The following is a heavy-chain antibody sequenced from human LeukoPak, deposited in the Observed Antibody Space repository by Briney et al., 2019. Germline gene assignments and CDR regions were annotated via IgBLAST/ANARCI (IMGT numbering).Heavy chain of an antibody. CDR3: ATARLGGSYGLDY. D-gene: IGHD1-26*01. CDR2: VDPEDGET. CDR1: GYTFTDYY. J-gene: IGHJ4*02. Sequence: ASVKVSCKVSGYTFTDYYMHWVQQAPGKGLEWMGLVDPEDGETIYAEKFQGRVTITADTSTDTAYMELSSLRSEDTAVYYCATARLGGSYGLDYWGQGTLVTVSS. V-gene: IGHV1-69-2*01.